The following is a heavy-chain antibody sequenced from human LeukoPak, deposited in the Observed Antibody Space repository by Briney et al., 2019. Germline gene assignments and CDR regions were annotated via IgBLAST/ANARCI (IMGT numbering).Heavy chain of an antibody. D-gene: IGHD3-9*01. V-gene: IGHV4-39*02. J-gene: IGHJ4*02. CDR3: AKDPRSILTGYYDY. CDR1: GGSISSSSYY. Sequence: PSETLSLTCTVSGGSISSSSYYWGWVRQPRGKGLEWIGSIYYSGSTYYNPSLKSRVTISVDTSKNQFSLKLSSVTAADTAVYYCAKDPRSILTGYYDYWGQGTLVTVSS. CDR2: IYYSGST.